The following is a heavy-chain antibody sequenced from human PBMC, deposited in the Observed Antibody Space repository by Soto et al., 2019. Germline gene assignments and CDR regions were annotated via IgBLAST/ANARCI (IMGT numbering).Heavy chain of an antibody. CDR3: VRELGYCSSTSCSHYYYYYMDV. J-gene: IGHJ6*03. CDR2: IYYSGST. D-gene: IGHD2-2*01. CDR1: GGSISSYY. Sequence: SETLSLTCTVSGGSISSYYWSWIRQPPGKGLEWIGYIYYSGSTNYNPSLKSRVTISVDTSKNQFSLKLSSVTAADTAVYYCVRELGYCSSTSCSHYYYYYMDVWAKGPRSPSP. V-gene: IGHV4-59*01.